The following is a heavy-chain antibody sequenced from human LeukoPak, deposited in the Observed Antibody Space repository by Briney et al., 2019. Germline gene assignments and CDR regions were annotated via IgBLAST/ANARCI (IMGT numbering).Heavy chain of an antibody. CDR1: GYSISSGYY. J-gene: IGHJ4*01. CDR2: IYHSGST. V-gene: IGHV4-38-2*01. CDR3: ARPHYDTSGYYIRAGFDY. D-gene: IGHD3-22*01. Sequence: PSETLSLTCAVSGYSISSGYYWGWIRQPPGKGLEWIGSIYHSGSTYYNPSLKSRVTISIDTSKNQFSLILSSVTAADTAVYYCARPHYDTSGYYIRAGFDYWGHGTLVTVSS.